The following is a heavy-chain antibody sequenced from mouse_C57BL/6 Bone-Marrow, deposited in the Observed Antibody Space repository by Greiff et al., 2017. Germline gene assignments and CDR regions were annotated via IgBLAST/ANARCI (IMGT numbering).Heavy chain of an antibody. Sequence: VQLQQSGPELVKPGASVKISCKASGYTFTDYYMNWVQQSHGKSLEWIGDINPNNGGTSYNQKFKGKATLTVDKSSSTAYMEHRSLTSEDSAVYYSARGRGLRFFDYWGQGTTLTVSS. CDR2: INPNNGGT. V-gene: IGHV1-26*01. D-gene: IGHD2-4*01. J-gene: IGHJ2*01. CDR3: ARGRGLRFFDY. CDR1: GYTFTDYY.